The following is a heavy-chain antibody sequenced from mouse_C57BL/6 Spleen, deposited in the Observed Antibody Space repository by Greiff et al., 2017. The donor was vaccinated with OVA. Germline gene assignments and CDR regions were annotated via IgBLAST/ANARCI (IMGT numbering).Heavy chain of an antibody. Sequence: EVQLQQSGPELVKPGASVKISCKASGYTFTDYYMNWVKQSHGKSLEWIGDINPNNGGTSYNQKFKGKATLTVDKSSSTAYMELRSLTSEDSAVYYCARSGYYGSSVYWYFDVWGTGTTVTVSS. V-gene: IGHV1-26*01. CDR1: GYTFTDYY. D-gene: IGHD1-1*01. CDR2: INPNNGGT. CDR3: ARSGYYGSSVYWYFDV. J-gene: IGHJ1*03.